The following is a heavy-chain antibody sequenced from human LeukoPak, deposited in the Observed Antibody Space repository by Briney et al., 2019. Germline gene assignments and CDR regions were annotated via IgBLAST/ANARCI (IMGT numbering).Heavy chain of an antibody. CDR1: GGTFSSYA. CDR2: IIPIFGTA. V-gene: IGHV1-69*13. Sequence: WASVTVSCKASGGTFSSYAISWVRRAPGQGLEWMGGIIPIFGTANYAQKFQGRVTITADESTSTAYMELSSLRSEDTAVYYCASHPYLQYSYGYFGRYGMDVWGQGTTVTVSS. J-gene: IGHJ6*02. D-gene: IGHD5-18*01. CDR3: ASHPYLQYSYGYFGRYGMDV.